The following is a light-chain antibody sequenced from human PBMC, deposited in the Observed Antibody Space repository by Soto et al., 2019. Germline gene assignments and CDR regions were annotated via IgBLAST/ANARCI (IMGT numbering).Light chain of an antibody. CDR2: KVS. J-gene: IGKJ2*01. CDR3: MQGTHWPYT. V-gene: IGKV2-30*02. Sequence: DVVMTQSPLSLPVTLGQPASISCRSTQSLVHSDGNTHLNWFQQRPGQSPRRLICKVSNRESGVPERFSGSASGTDFTLKISRVEAEDLGVYYCMQGTHWPYTFGQGTKLEIK. CDR1: QSLVHSDGNTH.